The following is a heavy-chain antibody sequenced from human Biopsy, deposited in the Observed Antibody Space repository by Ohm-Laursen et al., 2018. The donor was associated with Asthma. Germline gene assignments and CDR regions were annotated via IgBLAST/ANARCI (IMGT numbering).Heavy chain of an antibody. Sequence: SVKVSCNASGGTFGNYAISWVRQAPGLGLEWMGGISPVFGSTNIAQKFQGRVTISADIFMKTAYLEVSSLRSDDTAVYYCASPSSSREILYYYYNMDIWGQGTTVTV. J-gene: IGHJ6*02. CDR3: ASPSSSREILYYYYNMDI. CDR2: ISPVFGST. D-gene: IGHD6-13*01. CDR1: GGTFGNYA. V-gene: IGHV1-69*06.